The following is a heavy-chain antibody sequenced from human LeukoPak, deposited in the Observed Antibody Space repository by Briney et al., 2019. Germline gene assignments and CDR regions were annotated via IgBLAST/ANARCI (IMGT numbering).Heavy chain of an antibody. CDR2: ISNRGTK. V-gene: IGHV3-11*01. CDR3: ASRVRVTAMTPYDAFDV. D-gene: IGHD2-21*02. CDR1: GFFFSDYY. J-gene: IGHJ3*01. Sequence: PGGSLRLSCAASGFFFSDYYMTWIRQAPGKGLEWLSYISNRGTKYYADSVKGRFTVSRDNAKNLLYLQMDSLRAEDTALYFCASRVRVTAMTPYDAFDVWGQGTPVTVSS.